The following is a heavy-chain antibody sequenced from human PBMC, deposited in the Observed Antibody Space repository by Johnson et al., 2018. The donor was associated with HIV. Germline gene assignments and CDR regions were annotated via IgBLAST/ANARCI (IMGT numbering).Heavy chain of an antibody. D-gene: IGHD3-3*01. CDR2: FSYDGSDK. V-gene: IGHV3-33*05. CDR3: ARRPSTVCGVDCGGCDI. CDR1: GFTFSSYG. J-gene: IGHJ3*02. Sequence: QMQLVESGGGVVQPGRSLRLSCAASGFTFSSYGMHWVRQAPGKGLEWVAVFSYDGSDKYYEDSVKCRFTISRDNAKKSLYLQKNRLRAEDTAVYYCARRPSTVCGVDCGGCDIWGQGTRVTVSS.